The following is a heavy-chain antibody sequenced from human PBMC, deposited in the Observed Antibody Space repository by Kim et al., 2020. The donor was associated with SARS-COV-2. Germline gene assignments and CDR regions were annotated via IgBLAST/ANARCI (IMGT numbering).Heavy chain of an antibody. CDR3: ARSVYSSGWGAYYYYMDV. CDR2: INAGNGNT. J-gene: IGHJ6*03. Sequence: ASVKVSCKASGYTFTSYAMHWVRQAPGQRLEWIGWINAGNGNTKYSQKFQGRVTITRDTSASTAYMELSSLRSEDTAVYYCARSVYSSGWGAYYYYMDVWGKGTTVTVSS. CDR1: GYTFTSYA. D-gene: IGHD6-19*01. V-gene: IGHV1-3*01.